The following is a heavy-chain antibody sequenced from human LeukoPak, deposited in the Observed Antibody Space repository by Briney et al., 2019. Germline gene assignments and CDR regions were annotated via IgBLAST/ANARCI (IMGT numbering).Heavy chain of an antibody. CDR3: ANSSTRYVAANDY. V-gene: IGHV3-53*01. J-gene: IGHJ4*02. CDR2: IYSGGST. CDR1: GFTVSSNY. D-gene: IGHD6-19*01. Sequence: GGSLRLSCAASGFTVSSNYMSWVRQAPGKGLEWVSVIYSGGSTYYADSVKGRFTISRDNSKNTLYLQMNSLRAEDTAVYYCANSSTRYVAANDYWGQGTLVTVSS.